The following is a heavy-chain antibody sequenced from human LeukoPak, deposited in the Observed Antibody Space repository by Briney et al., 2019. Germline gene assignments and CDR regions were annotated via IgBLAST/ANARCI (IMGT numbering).Heavy chain of an antibody. CDR2: IYYSGST. Sequence: PSETLSLTCTVSGGSISSYYWSWIRQPPGKGLEWIGYIYYSGSTNYNLSLKSRVTISVDTSKNQFSLKLSSVTAADTAVYYCARYTAMVTFDYWGQGTLVTVSS. V-gene: IGHV4-59*01. CDR3: ARYTAMVTFDY. CDR1: GGSISSYY. J-gene: IGHJ4*02. D-gene: IGHD5-18*01.